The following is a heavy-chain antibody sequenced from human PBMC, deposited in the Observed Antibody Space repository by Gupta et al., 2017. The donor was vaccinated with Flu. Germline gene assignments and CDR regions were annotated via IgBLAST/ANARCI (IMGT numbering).Heavy chain of an antibody. CDR1: GFPFITFD. J-gene: IGHJ4*02. CDR3: VGGGLPYFDY. CDR2: ITGSGSTV. V-gene: IGHV3-48*03. Sequence: EVQLVESGGGLVQPGGSLRLSCAASGFPFITFDMIWARQAPGKGFEWISYITGSGSTVKYADSVRGRFTISRDNAKNELYLQMNSLRVEDTAGYYCVGGGLPYFDYWGQGTRVTVSS. D-gene: IGHD3-16*01.